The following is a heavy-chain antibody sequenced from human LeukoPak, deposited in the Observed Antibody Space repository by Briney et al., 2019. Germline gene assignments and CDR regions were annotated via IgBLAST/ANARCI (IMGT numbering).Heavy chain of an antibody. J-gene: IGHJ4*02. D-gene: IGHD5-12*01. Sequence: PSETLSLTCAVYGGSFSGYYWTWIRQSPGKGLEWIGEINHSGSTYYNPSLKSRVTIAIDTSENQFSLKLSSVTAADTAVYYCARGNPITVQTFDYWGQGTLVTVSS. CDR1: GGSFSGYY. CDR2: INHSGST. V-gene: IGHV4-34*01. CDR3: ARGNPITVQTFDY.